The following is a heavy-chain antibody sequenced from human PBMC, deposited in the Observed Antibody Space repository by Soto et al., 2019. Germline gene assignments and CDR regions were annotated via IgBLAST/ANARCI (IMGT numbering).Heavy chain of an antibody. CDR2: IYSGGST. D-gene: IGHD1-26*01. V-gene: IGHV3-53*01. CDR3: ARDSRYSGIPPRDYGMDV. Sequence: GGSLRLSCAASGFTVSSNYMSWVRQAPGKGLEWVSVIYSGGSTYYADSVKGRLTISRDNSKNTLYLQMNSLRAEDTAVYYCARDSRYSGIPPRDYGMDVWGQGTTVTVSS. J-gene: IGHJ6*02. CDR1: GFTVSSNY.